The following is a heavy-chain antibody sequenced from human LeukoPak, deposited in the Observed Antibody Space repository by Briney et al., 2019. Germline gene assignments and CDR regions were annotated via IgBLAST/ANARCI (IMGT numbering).Heavy chain of an antibody. Sequence: GGSLRLSCAASGFTFSTYWMSWVRHAPGKGLEWVANIKQDGSEKHYVDSVKGRFTISRDNAKNSLYLQMNNLRAEDTAVYYCARDYYDSSGYYSPLFDYWGQGTLVTVSS. V-gene: IGHV3-7*01. D-gene: IGHD3-22*01. J-gene: IGHJ4*02. CDR3: ARDYYDSSGYYSPLFDY. CDR1: GFTFSTYW. CDR2: IKQDGSEK.